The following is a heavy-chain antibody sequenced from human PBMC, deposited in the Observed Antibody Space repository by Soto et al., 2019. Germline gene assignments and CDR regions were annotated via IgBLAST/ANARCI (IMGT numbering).Heavy chain of an antibody. V-gene: IGHV3-23*01. CDR3: AKGLVVKAPYYHGMDV. J-gene: IGHJ6*02. CDR2: ISGSGGST. Sequence: WGSLRLSCVTSGFTLSSYAMSWVRQAPGKGLEWVSAISGSGGSTYYADSVKGRFTISRDNYKNTLYLQMNSLRAEDTAVYYCAKGLVVKAPYYHGMDVWGQGTTVTVSS. CDR1: GFTLSSYA. D-gene: IGHD3-22*01.